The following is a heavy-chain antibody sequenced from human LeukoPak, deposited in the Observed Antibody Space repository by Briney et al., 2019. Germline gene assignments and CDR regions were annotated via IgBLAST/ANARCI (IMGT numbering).Heavy chain of an antibody. V-gene: IGHV3-7*01. Sequence: PGGSLRLSCAASGFTFSSYWMSWVRQAPGKGLEWVANIKQDGSEKYYVDSVKGRFTISRDNAKNSLYLQMNSLRAEDTAVYYCARVHYDILTGYYRGAFDIWGQGTMVTVSS. CDR3: ARVHYDILTGYYRGAFDI. J-gene: IGHJ3*02. CDR2: IKQDGSEK. CDR1: GFTFSSYW. D-gene: IGHD3-9*01.